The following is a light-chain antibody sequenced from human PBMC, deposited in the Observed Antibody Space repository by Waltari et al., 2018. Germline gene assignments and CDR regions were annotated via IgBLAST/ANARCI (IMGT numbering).Light chain of an antibody. J-gene: IGKJ4*01. CDR3: QQRNKWPVT. Sequence: DIVLTQSPATLSLSPGERATLSCRARQSVANYLTWYQQKPSQAPRLLIYDVSNRATDLPASLSGSGFATDFTLNISDLEHEDVGVYYCQQRNKWPVTFGGGTKVEIK. CDR2: DVS. CDR1: QSVANY. V-gene: IGKV3-11*01.